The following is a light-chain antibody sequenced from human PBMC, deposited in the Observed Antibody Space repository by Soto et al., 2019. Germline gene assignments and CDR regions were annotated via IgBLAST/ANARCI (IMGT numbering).Light chain of an antibody. Sequence: DIVMTQSPDSLAVSLGERATINCKSSQSVLYSSNNKNYLAWYQQKAGQPPKLLIYWASTRESGVPDRFSGSESGTDFTLTISSPQAEDVALYYCQQYYSKPLTFGGGTRLEI. CDR2: WAS. J-gene: IGKJ4*01. CDR3: QQYYSKPLT. V-gene: IGKV4-1*01. CDR1: QSVLYSSNNKNY.